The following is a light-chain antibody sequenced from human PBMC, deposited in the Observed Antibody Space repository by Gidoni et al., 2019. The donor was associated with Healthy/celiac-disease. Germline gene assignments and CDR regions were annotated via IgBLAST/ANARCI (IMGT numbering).Light chain of an antibody. V-gene: IGLV3-25*03. CDR2: KDS. CDR1: ALPTQY. J-gene: IGLJ2*01. Sequence: SYELTQPPSVSVSPGQTARITCSGDALPTQYAYWYQHKPGQAPVLVIYKDSERPSGIPERFSGSSSGTTVTLTISGVQAEDEADYYCQSADSSGTLVVFGGGTKLTVL. CDR3: QSADSSGTLVV.